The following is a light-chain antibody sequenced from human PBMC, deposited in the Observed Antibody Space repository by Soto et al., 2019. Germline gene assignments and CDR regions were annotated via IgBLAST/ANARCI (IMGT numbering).Light chain of an antibody. Sequence: DIQMTQSPSSLSASVGDSVTITCRASQDISNNLGWFQQKPGKAPKRLIYAASSLQSGVPSRFSGSGSGTEFTLTISSLQPEDFATYYCLQHTYLWTFGQGTKVEIK. CDR3: LQHTYLWT. V-gene: IGKV1-17*01. CDR1: QDISNN. J-gene: IGKJ1*01. CDR2: AAS.